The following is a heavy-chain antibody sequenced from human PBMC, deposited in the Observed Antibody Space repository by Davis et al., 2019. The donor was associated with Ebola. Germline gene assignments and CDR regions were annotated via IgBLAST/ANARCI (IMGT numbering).Heavy chain of an antibody. CDR2: INPNGGST. D-gene: IGHD3-16*01. V-gene: IGHV1-46*01. CDR3: AGDQGGRYYYYGMDS. Sequence: ASVKVSCKASGYTFISYYTSSVRHAPGQLRLCMGLINPNGGSTSYAQKFQGRVTMTRDTSTSTVYMELGSLRTEDTAVYYCAGDQGGRYYYYGMDSWGQGTTITVSS. CDR1: GYTFISYY. J-gene: IGHJ6*02.